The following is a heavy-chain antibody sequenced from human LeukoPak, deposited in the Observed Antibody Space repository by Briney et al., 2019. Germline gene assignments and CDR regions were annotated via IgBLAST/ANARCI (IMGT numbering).Heavy chain of an antibody. V-gene: IGHV3-30-3*01. D-gene: IGHD1-7*01. CDR3: AKVRNYQGDYFDY. J-gene: IGHJ4*02. Sequence: GGSLRLSCAASGFTFSSYAMHWVRQAPGKGLEWMTVISYDGSKNYYADSVKGRFTISRDNSKNTLYLQMNSLRAEDTAVYYCAKVRNYQGDYFDYWGQGTLVTASS. CDR1: GFTFSSYA. CDR2: ISYDGSKN.